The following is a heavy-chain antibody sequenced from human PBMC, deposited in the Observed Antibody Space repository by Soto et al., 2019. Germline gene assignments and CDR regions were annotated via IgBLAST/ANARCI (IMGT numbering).Heavy chain of an antibody. CDR2: ISYDGSNK. CDR1: GFTFSSYG. J-gene: IGHJ4*02. Sequence: GGSLRLSCAASGFTFSSYGMHWVRQAPGKGLEWVAVISYDGSNKYYADSVKGRFTISRDNSKNTLYLQMNSLRAEDTAVYYCAKDRGRYSYGLYPVDYWGQGTLVTVSS. D-gene: IGHD5-18*01. CDR3: AKDRGRYSYGLYPVDY. V-gene: IGHV3-30*18.